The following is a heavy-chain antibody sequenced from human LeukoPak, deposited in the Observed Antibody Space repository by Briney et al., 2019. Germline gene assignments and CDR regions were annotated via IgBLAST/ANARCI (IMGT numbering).Heavy chain of an antibody. Sequence: ASVKVSCKASGGTFSSYAISWVRQAPGQGLEWMGRIIPILGIANYAQKFQGRVTITADKSTSTAYIELSRLRSEDTAVHYWWXXLIYSATSMDVWGQGTTVTVSS. J-gene: IGHJ6*02. D-gene: IGHD3/OR15-3a*01. CDR3: WXXLIYSATSMDV. CDR1: GGTFSSYA. CDR2: IIPILGIA. V-gene: IGHV1-69*04.